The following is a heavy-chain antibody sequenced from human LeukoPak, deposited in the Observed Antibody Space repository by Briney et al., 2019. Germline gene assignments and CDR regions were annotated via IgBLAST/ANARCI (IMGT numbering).Heavy chain of an antibody. J-gene: IGHJ4*02. CDR2: ISGDGTIK. CDR3: SRSQFDY. CDR1: GFPFSSYW. Sequence: GASLRLSCEPSGFPFSSYWMLWVGQAPGKGLVWVSRISGDGTIKTYADFVRGRFIVSRDNTKNILYLQMNSLKVEDTATYFCSRSQFDYWGQGVLVTVSS. V-gene: IGHV3-74*03.